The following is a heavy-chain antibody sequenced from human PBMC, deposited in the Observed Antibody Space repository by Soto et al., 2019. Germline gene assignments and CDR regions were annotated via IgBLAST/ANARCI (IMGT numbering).Heavy chain of an antibody. CDR1: GYTFTSYG. CDR3: ARGQNRYCSGGSCSPFDY. J-gene: IGHJ4*02. Sequence: QVQLVQSGAEVKKPGASVKVSCKASGYTFTSYGSSWVRQAPGQGLEWMGWISAYNGNTNYAQKLQGRVTMTTDTSTSPAYMELRSLRSDDTAVYYCARGQNRYCSGGSCSPFDYWGQGTLVTVSS. V-gene: IGHV1-18*01. CDR2: ISAYNGNT. D-gene: IGHD2-15*01.